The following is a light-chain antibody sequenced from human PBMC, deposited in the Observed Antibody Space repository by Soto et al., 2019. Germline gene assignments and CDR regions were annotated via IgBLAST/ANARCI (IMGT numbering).Light chain of an antibody. CDR3: QQTYIAPWT. V-gene: IGKV1-39*01. CDR1: QSIGRF. Sequence: DIQMTQSPSSLSASVGDRVTITCRASQSIGRFLNWYQQTPWRAPNLLIYAASSLQSGVPSRFSGSGFGTDFTLTITSLQPEDFATYYCQQTYIAPWTFGLGTKVEI. J-gene: IGKJ1*01. CDR2: AAS.